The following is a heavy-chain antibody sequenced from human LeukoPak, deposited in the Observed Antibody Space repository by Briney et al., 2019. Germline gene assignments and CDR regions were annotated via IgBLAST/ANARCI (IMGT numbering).Heavy chain of an antibody. CDR1: GGSFSGYY. D-gene: IGHD3-16*02. CDR3: ARGHYDYVWGSYRRFHDAFDI. Sequence: SETLSLTCAVYGGSFSGYYWSWIRQPPGKGLEWIGEINHSGSTNYNPSLKSRVTISVDTSKNQFSLKLSSVTAAGTAVYYCARGHYDYVWGSYRRFHDAFDIWGQGTMVTVSS. V-gene: IGHV4-34*01. CDR2: INHSGST. J-gene: IGHJ3*02.